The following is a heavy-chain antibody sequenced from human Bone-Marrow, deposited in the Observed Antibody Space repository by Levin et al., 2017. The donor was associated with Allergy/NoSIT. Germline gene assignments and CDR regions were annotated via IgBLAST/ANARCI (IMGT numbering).Heavy chain of an antibody. D-gene: IGHD3-22*01. CDR2: ISWNSGSI. CDR3: AKVSFSSGIDY. V-gene: IGHV3-9*01. CDR1: GFTFDDYA. Sequence: SLKISCAASGFTFDDYAMHWVRQAPGKGLEWVSGISWNSGSIGYADSVKGRFTISRDNAKNSLYLQMNSLRAEDTALYYCAKVSFSSGIDYWGQGTLVTVSS. J-gene: IGHJ4*02.